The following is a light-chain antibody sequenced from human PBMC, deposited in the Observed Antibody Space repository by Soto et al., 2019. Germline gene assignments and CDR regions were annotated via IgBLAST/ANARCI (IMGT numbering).Light chain of an antibody. Sequence: EIVLTQSPGTLSLSPGERVTLSCRASQSVSSSYLAWYQQKPGQAPRLLIYGASSRATGIPDRFSGSGSGTDFTLTISRLEPEDFAVYYCQQYGSPSGLTFGGGARVEIK. V-gene: IGKV3-20*01. CDR2: GAS. CDR3: QQYGSPSGLT. CDR1: QSVSSSY. J-gene: IGKJ4*01.